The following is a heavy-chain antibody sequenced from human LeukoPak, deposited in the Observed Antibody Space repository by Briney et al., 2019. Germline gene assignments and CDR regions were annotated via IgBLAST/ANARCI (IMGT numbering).Heavy chain of an antibody. CDR1: GFTVSSNY. CDR2: IYSGGST. J-gene: IGHJ4*02. Sequence: GGSLRLSCAASGFTVSSNYMSWVRQAPGKGLEWVSVIYSGGSTYYAGSVKGRFTISRDNSKNTLYLQMNSLRAEDTAVYYCARVPTYGDYDISRDYWGQGTLVTVSS. CDR3: ARVPTYGDYDISRDY. V-gene: IGHV3-53*01. D-gene: IGHD4-17*01.